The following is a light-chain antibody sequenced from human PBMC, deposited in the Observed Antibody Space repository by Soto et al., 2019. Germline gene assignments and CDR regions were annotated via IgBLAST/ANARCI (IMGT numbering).Light chain of an antibody. V-gene: IGKV3-20*01. CDR3: QQYGRSPFT. J-gene: IGKJ3*01. Sequence: EIVLTQSPGTLSLSRGERATLSCRASQSVSSNYLAWYQRKPGQTPRLLIYDASSRATGIPDRFSGSGSGTDFTLTISRLEPEDFAVYYCQQYGRSPFTFGPGTKVDNK. CDR2: DAS. CDR1: QSVSSNY.